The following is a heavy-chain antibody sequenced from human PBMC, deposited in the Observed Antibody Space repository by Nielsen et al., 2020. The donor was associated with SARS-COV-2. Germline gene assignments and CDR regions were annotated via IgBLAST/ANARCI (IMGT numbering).Heavy chain of an antibody. CDR2: ISYDGSNK. CDR3: AKDETYSSSSVLDY. V-gene: IGHV3-30*18. D-gene: IGHD6-6*01. Sequence: GGSLRLSCAASGFTFSSYGMLWVRQAPGKGLEWVAVISYDGSNKYYADSVKGRFTISRDNSKNTLYLQMNSLRAEDTAVYYCAKDETYSSSSVLDYWCQGTLVTVSS. J-gene: IGHJ4*02. CDR1: GFTFSSYG.